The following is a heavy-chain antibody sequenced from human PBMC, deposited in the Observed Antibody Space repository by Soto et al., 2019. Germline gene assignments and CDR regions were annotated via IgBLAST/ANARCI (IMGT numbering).Heavy chain of an antibody. CDR1: GGSISSGGYY. J-gene: IGHJ4*02. V-gene: IGHV4-31*03. CDR2: IYYSGST. CDR3: ARGVYYYDSSGYYYLDY. Sequence: SETLSLTCTVSGGSISSGGYYWSWIRQHPGKGLEWIGYIYYSGSTYYNPSLKSRVTISVDTSKNQFSLKLSSVTAADTAVYYCARGVYYYDSSGYYYLDYSGQGTLVTVSS. D-gene: IGHD3-22*01.